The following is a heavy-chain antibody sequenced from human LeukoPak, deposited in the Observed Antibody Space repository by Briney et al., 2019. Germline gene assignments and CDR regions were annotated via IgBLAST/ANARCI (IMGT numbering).Heavy chain of an antibody. CDR3: ARDFPIMITFGGDHHGDY. CDR2: ISSSSSYI. CDR1: GFTFSSYN. D-gene: IGHD3-16*01. Sequence: PGGSLRLSCAASGFTFSSYNMNWVRQAPGKGLEWVSSISSSSSYIYYADSVKGRFTISRDNAKNSLYLQMNSLRAEDTAVYYCARDFPIMITFGGDHHGDYWGQGTLVTVSS. V-gene: IGHV3-21*01. J-gene: IGHJ4*02.